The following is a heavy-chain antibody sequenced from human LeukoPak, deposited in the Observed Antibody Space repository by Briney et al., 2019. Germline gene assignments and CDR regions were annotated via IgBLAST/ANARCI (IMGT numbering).Heavy chain of an antibody. D-gene: IGHD3-10*01. J-gene: IGHJ4*02. CDR1: GFTFKYAW. CDR3: TTGTMGSGNSDH. V-gene: IGHV3-15*01. Sequence: GGSLRLSCAASGFTFKYAWMKWVRQAPGKGLEWVGRIKANSDGGATDYAAPVKGRFTISRDDSNNVWYLQMNSLKTEDTGVYYCTTGTMGSGNSDHWGQGTLVTVSS. CDR2: IKANSDGGAT.